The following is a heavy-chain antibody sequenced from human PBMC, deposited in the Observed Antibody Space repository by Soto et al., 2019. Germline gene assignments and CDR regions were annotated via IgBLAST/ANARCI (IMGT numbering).Heavy chain of an antibody. CDR1: GFNFSNYG. CDR3: ARDPRQIVWTAPRAPGYYFDF. J-gene: IGHJ4*02. V-gene: IGHV3-33*01. Sequence: QEQLVESGGGVVQPGRSLRLSCAASGFNFSNYGMHWVLQAPGKGLEWVAVVWFDGSNRYYRDSVKCRFTISRDNSKNTLSLQMNSLTAEDTAVYYCARDPRQIVWTAPRAPGYYFDFWGRGTLVTVSS. D-gene: IGHD2-21*01. CDR2: VWFDGSNR.